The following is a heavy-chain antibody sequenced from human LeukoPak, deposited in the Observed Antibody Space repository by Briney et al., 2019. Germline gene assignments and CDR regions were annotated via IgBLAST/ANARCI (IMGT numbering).Heavy chain of an antibody. J-gene: IGHJ3*02. CDR1: GFTFSTYA. CDR2: SRGSGGIT. D-gene: IGHD3-10*01. Sequence: GGSLRLSCVPSGFTFSTYAMSWVRQAPGKGLEWVSTSRGSGGITYYADSVKGRFTISRDNSKNTLYLQMNSLRAEDTAVYYCASPYGSGNAFDIWGQGTMVTVSS. V-gene: IGHV3-23*01. CDR3: ASPYGSGNAFDI.